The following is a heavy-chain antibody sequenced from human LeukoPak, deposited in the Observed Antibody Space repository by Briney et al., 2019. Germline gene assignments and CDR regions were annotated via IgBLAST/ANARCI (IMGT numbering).Heavy chain of an antibody. J-gene: IGHJ3*02. D-gene: IGHD2-21*02. CDR2: ISNDGSNK. Sequence: GGSLRLSCAASGFTFRSYAMHWVRQAPGKGLEWVAVISNDGSNKYYADSVKGRFTISRDNSKNTLYLQMNSLRAEDTAVYYCARDHCRGDCYSYAFDIWGQGTMVTVSS. CDR1: GFTFRSYA. CDR3: ARDHCRGDCYSYAFDI. V-gene: IGHV3-30-3*01.